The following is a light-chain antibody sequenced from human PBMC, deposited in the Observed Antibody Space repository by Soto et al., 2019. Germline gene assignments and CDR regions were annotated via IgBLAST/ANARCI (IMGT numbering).Light chain of an antibody. CDR2: DAS. V-gene: IGKV1-5*01. Sequence: DIQMTQSPSTLSASVGDRVTITCRASQTISNWLAWYQQKPGKAPKVLIFDASTLDGGVPSRFSGRRSGTDFTLTISSLQPSDFATYYCQQYGSSPWTFGQGTKVDIK. CDR3: QQYGSSPWT. CDR1: QTISNW. J-gene: IGKJ1*01.